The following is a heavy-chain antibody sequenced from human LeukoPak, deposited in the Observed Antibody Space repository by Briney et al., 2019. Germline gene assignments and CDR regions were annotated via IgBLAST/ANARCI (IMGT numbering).Heavy chain of an antibody. V-gene: IGHV4-4*09. Sequence: SETLPLTCTVSGGSISSYYWSWIRQPPGKGLEWIGYIYTSGSTNYNPSLKSRVTISVDTSKNQFSLKLSSVTAADTAVYYCARRTLTGYSSSWYGGVAFDIWGQGTMVTVSS. CDR2: IYTSGST. CDR1: GGSISSYY. J-gene: IGHJ3*02. CDR3: ARRTLTGYSSSWYGGVAFDI. D-gene: IGHD6-13*01.